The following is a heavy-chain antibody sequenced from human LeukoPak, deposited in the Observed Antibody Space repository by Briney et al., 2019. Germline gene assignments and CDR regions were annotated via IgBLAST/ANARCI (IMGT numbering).Heavy chain of an antibody. Sequence: SVKVSCKASGGTFSSYAISWVRQAPGQGLEWMGRIIPILGIANYAQKFQGRVTITADKSTSTAYMELSSLRSEDTAVYYCARAITMIVVVPPDYRGQGTLVTVSS. CDR2: IIPILGIA. J-gene: IGHJ4*02. D-gene: IGHD3-22*01. V-gene: IGHV1-69*04. CDR1: GGTFSSYA. CDR3: ARAITMIVVVPPDY.